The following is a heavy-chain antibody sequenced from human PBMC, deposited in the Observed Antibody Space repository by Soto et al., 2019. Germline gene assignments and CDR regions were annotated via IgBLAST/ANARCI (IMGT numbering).Heavy chain of an antibody. V-gene: IGHV4-59*01. CDR3: ARDGYYDSSGYFRGWFDP. J-gene: IGHJ5*02. Sequence: PSETLSLTCTVSGGSISSYYWSWIRQPPGKGLEWIGYIYYSGSTNYNPSLKSRVTISVDTSKNQFSLKLSSVTAADTAVYYCARDGYYDSSGYFRGWFDPWGQGTLVTVSS. D-gene: IGHD3-22*01. CDR1: GGSISSYY. CDR2: IYYSGST.